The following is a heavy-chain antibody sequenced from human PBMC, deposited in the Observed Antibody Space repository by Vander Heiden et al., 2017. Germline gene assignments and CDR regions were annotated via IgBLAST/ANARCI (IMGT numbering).Heavy chain of an antibody. Sequence: QVQLVQSGGEVKKTGASVKVSCKASGYTFTTYSIHWVRQAPGQGLEWMGIINPSGGSTTYSQMFQGRVTMTRDTSTSTVYMELSSLRSEDTAVYYCTRGSGWYTFDYWGQEPWSPSPQ. CDR2: INPSGGST. D-gene: IGHD6-19*01. CDR3: TRGSGWYTFDY. J-gene: IGHJ4*01. V-gene: IGHV1-46*03. CDR1: GYTFTTYS.